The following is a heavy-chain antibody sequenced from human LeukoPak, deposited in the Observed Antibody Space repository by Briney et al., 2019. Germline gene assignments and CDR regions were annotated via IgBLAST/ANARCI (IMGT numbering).Heavy chain of an antibody. Sequence: GSLRLSCEVSGFPFTLYNMNWVRQAPGKGLEWIGSIYHSGSTYYNPSLKSRVTISVDTSKNQFSLKLSSVTAADTAVYYCARGKRYGDYPTYYFDYWGQGTLVTVSS. D-gene: IGHD4-17*01. CDR1: GFPFTLYN. J-gene: IGHJ4*02. V-gene: IGHV4-38-2*01. CDR3: ARGKRYGDYPTYYFDY. CDR2: IYHSGST.